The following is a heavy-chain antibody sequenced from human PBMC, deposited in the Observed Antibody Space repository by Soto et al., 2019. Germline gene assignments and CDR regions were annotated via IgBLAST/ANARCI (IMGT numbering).Heavy chain of an antibody. CDR2: IYYSGST. CDR1: GGSVNSGSYF. Sequence: SETLSLTCTVSGGSVNSGSYFWSWIRQPPGKGLEWIGYIYYSGSTNYNPSLKSRVTVSVDTSQNQFSLKLSSVTAADTAVYYCARAYSSGWYIFNYWGQGTLVTVSS. J-gene: IGHJ4*02. V-gene: IGHV4-61*01. CDR3: ARAYSSGWYIFNY. D-gene: IGHD6-19*01.